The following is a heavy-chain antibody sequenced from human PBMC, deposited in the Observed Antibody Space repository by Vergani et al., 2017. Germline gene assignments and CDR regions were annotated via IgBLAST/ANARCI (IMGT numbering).Heavy chain of an antibody. J-gene: IGHJ6*02. CDR3: ARDWQWLVTPCYYGMDV. CDR2: IIPIFGTA. V-gene: IGHV1-69*01. CDR1: GGTFSSYA. D-gene: IGHD6-19*01. Sequence: QVQLVQSGAEVKKPGSSVKVSCKASGGTFSSYAISWVRQAPGQGLEWMGGIIPIFGTANYAQKFQGRVTITADESTSTAYMELSSLRSEDTAVYYCARDWQWLVTPCYYGMDVGGQGTTVSVSS.